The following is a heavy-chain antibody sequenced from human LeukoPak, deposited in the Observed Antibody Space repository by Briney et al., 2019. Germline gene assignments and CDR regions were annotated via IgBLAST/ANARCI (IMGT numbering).Heavy chain of an antibody. Sequence: SQTLSLTCTVSGGSISSGDYYWSWIRQPPGKGLDWIGYIYYSGSTYYNPSLKSRVTISVDTSKNQFSLKLSSVTAADTAVYYCAREYYDILTGYYRGFDYWGPGTLVTVSS. CDR2: IYYSGST. CDR1: GGSISSGDYY. D-gene: IGHD3-9*01. V-gene: IGHV4-30-4*08. J-gene: IGHJ4*02. CDR3: AREYYDILTGYYRGFDY.